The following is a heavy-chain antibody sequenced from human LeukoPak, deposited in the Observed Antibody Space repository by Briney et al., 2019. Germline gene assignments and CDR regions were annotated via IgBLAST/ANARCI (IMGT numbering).Heavy chain of an antibody. Sequence: GGSLRLSCAASGFTFRSYWMHWARQAPGKGLVWVSRINGHGSTTTYADSVKGRFTISRDNAKNTLYLQVNSLRAEDTAVYYCTRDLDGSGNYHWFDPWGQGTLVTVSS. CDR2: INGHGSTT. J-gene: IGHJ5*02. D-gene: IGHD3-10*01. CDR3: TRDLDGSGNYHWFDP. CDR1: GFTFRSYW. V-gene: IGHV3-74*01.